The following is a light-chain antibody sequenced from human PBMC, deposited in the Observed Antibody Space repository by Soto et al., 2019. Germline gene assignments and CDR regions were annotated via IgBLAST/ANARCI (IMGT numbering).Light chain of an antibody. Sequence: DIQMTQSPSTLSAFVGDRVTITCRASQSVGKWLAWYQQKPGKAPKILIYKASTLESGVPSRFSGSGSGTEFTLTISSLQPDDFATYYCQQYSSYPLTFGGGTKVXIK. CDR3: QQYSSYPLT. V-gene: IGKV1-5*03. J-gene: IGKJ4*01. CDR1: QSVGKW. CDR2: KAS.